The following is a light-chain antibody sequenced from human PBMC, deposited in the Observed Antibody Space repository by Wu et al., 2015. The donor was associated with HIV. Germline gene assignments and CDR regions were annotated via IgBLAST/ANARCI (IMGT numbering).Light chain of an antibody. CDR1: QNIRQY. V-gene: IGKV3-11*01. J-gene: IGKJ1*01. Sequence: IALTQSPVTLSLSPGEGVTLSCRASQNIRQYLAWYQHKPGQPPRLLIYDASIRATGIPARFSGSGFGTDFTLDISSVATEDFAVYYCQQWSNWPRTFGQGTKLDFK. CDR3: QQWSNWPRT. CDR2: DAS.